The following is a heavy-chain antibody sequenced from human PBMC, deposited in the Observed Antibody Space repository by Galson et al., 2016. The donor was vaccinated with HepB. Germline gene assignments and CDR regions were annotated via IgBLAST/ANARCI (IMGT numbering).Heavy chain of an antibody. CDR2: IIPIFGTT. Sequence: SVKVSCKASGGTFSNHVISWVRQAPGQGLEWMGGIIPIFGTTNYAQKFQGRVTITADESTSTAYMELSSLRSEDTAVYYCATTPLGDLGNPRVYYSYGMDVWGQGTLVTVSS. CDR1: GGTFSNHV. V-gene: IGHV1-69*13. D-gene: IGHD3-16*01. CDR3: ATTPLGDLGNPRVYYSYGMDV. J-gene: IGHJ6*02.